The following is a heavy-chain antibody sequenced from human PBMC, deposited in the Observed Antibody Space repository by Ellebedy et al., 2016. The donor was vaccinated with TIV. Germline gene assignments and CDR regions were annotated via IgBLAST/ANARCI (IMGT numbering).Heavy chain of an antibody. D-gene: IGHD5-18*01. CDR2: ISAYNGHR. J-gene: IGHJ4*02. CDR3: ARAGGSTGYPLDY. Sequence: AASVKVSCKASGYMFSGYGFNWVRQAPGQGLEWLGWISAYNGHRLYAQSLQGRVTMTTDTSTSTAYMELRRLRSDDTAKYYCARAGGSTGYPLDYWGQGTLVTVSS. V-gene: IGHV1-18*01. CDR1: GYMFSGYG.